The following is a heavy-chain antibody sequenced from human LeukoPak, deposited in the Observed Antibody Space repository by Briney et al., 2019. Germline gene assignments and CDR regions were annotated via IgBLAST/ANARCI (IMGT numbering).Heavy chain of an antibody. V-gene: IGHV5-51*01. D-gene: IGHD6-13*01. CDR2: IYAGDSYT. CDR3: ARRGQQLLLPDHDYYIDV. CDR1: GYKFTSYW. J-gene: IGHJ6*03. Sequence: VSLPISCKALGYKFTSYWMGWVRQMPGKGLGWMGIIYAGDSYTRYSPSFQAQLTISVSQSTNTTYLQWTRLKASDTATYYCARRGQQLLLPDHDYYIDVWGTGAPVTVSS.